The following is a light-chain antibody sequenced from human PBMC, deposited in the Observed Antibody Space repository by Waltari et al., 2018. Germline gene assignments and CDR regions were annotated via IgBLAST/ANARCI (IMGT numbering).Light chain of an antibody. V-gene: IGKV3-20*01. CDR1: QIVSTTY. Sequence: DIVLTQSPGTLSLSPGERATLSCRASQIVSTTYLAWYQQKPGQAPRLLIYGTSSRATGIPDRFSGSGSETDFTLTISSLEPEDFAVYYCQQYGRSPWTFGQGTKVEIK. CDR2: GTS. CDR3: QQYGRSPWT. J-gene: IGKJ1*01.